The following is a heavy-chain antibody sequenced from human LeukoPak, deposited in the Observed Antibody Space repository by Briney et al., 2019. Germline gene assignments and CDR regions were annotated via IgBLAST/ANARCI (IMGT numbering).Heavy chain of an antibody. V-gene: IGHV4-59*01. J-gene: IGHJ4*02. Sequence: SETLSLTCTVSGGSISSYYWSWIRQPPGRGLEWIGYIYYSGSTNYNPSLKSRVTISVDTSKNQFSLKLSSVTAADTAVYYCARAGGRYSSGWSYFDYWGQGTLVTVSS. CDR1: GGSISSYY. CDR3: ARAGGRYSSGWSYFDY. CDR2: IYYSGST. D-gene: IGHD6-19*01.